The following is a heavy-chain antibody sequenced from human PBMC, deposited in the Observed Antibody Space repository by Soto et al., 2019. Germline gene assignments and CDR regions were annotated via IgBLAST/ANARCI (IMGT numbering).Heavy chain of an antibody. CDR2: INRSRGT. Sequence: QVQLQESGPGLVSPLGTLSLTCAVSGGSINTDSWWTWVRQPPGKGLEWIGEINRSRGTNYNSALTSRATLSIDRSTNHFSLRLYSVTAADTAVYYCASREEARPFWGQGTLVTVSS. CDR3: ASREEARPF. D-gene: IGHD6-6*01. J-gene: IGHJ4*02. V-gene: IGHV4-4*02. CDR1: GGSINTDSW.